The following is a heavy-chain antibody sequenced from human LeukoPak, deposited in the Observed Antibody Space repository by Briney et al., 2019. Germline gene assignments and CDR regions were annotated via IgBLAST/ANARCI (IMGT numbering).Heavy chain of an antibody. Sequence: GGSLRLSCVASGFTFSTFAMYWLRQAPGKGLEWVSAIGANVGSTSYADSVRGRSTISRDNSRNTLYLQMSSLRTDDTATYYCTKSTDYWYYGMDVWGQGTTVTVSS. CDR1: GFTFSTFA. D-gene: IGHD2-8*02. J-gene: IGHJ6*02. V-gene: IGHV3-23*01. CDR2: IGANVGST. CDR3: TKSTDYWYYGMDV.